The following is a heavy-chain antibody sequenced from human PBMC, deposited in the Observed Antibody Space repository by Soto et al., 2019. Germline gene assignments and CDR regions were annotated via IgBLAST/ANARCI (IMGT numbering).Heavy chain of an antibody. V-gene: IGHV1-69*12. J-gene: IGHJ6*02. CDR3: ERGMYYGSRSRTDYYYYYGMDV. CDR2: IIPIFGTA. CDR1: GGTFSSYA. D-gene: IGHD3-10*01. Sequence: QVQLVQSGAEVKKPGSSVKVSCKASGGTFSSYAISWVRQAPGQGLEWMGGIIPIFGTANYAQKFQGRVTITADEATSTADMEMSSLRIEDTGVYYCERGMYYGSRSRTDYYYYYGMDVWGQGTTVTVSS.